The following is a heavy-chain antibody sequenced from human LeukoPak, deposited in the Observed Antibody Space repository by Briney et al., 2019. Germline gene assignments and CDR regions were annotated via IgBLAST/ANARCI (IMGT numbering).Heavy chain of an antibody. V-gene: IGHV3-74*01. CDR3: ARENDQGFDY. CDR1: GFTFSTHW. CDR2: INSDGSSI. J-gene: IGHJ4*02. D-gene: IGHD3-16*01. Sequence: GGSLRLSCAASGFTFSTHWMHWVRQVPGKGLVWVSRINSDGSSISYADSVKGRFTISRDNAKNTLYLQMNSLRAEDTAVYYCARENDQGFDYWGQGTLVTVSS.